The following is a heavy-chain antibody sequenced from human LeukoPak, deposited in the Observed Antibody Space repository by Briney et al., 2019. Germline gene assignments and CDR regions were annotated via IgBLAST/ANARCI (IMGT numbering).Heavy chain of an antibody. V-gene: IGHV3-48*04. CDR2: ISSSGSTI. J-gene: IGHJ6*03. D-gene: IGHD3-3*01. Sequence: GGSLRLSCAASGFTFSSYSMNWIRQAPGKGPEWVSYISSSGSTIYYADSVKGRFTISRDNAKNSLYLQMNSLRAEDTAVYYCARPTIFGVVIMYYMDVWGKGTTVTVSS. CDR3: ARPTIFGVVIMYYMDV. CDR1: GFTFSSYS.